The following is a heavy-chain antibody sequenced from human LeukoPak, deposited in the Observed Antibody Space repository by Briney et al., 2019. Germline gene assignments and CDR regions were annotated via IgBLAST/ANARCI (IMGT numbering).Heavy chain of an antibody. CDR1: GFTFSSYE. CDR3: ASTTEETPWGY. Sequence: GGSLRLSCAASGFTFSSYEMNWVRQAPGKGLEWVSYISSSGSTIYYADSVKGRFTISRDNAKNSLYLQMNSLRAEDTAVYYCASTTEETPWGYWGQGTLVTVSS. V-gene: IGHV3-48*03. J-gene: IGHJ4*02. CDR2: ISSSGSTI. D-gene: IGHD7-27*01.